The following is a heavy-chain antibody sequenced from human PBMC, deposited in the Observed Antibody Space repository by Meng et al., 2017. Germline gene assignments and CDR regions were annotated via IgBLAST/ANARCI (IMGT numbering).Heavy chain of an antibody. D-gene: IGHD6-13*01. CDR2: FRWDSGSI. Sequence: SLKIPCAASGFTFDDYAMHWVREAPGKGLEGVSGFRWDSGSIGYADSVKGRFTISRDNAKNSLYLQMNSLRAEDTALYYCAKSGTLIAAAGMDYYYGMDVWGQGTTVTVSS. CDR1: GFTFDDYA. V-gene: IGHV3-9*01. CDR3: AKSGTLIAAAGMDYYYGMDV. J-gene: IGHJ6*02.